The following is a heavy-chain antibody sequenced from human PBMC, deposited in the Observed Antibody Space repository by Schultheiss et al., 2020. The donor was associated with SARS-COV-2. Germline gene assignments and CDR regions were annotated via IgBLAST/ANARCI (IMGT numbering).Heavy chain of an antibody. V-gene: IGHV6-1*01. CDR3: ARWVIVVIPAAKTYYYYGIDV. CDR2: TYYRSKWYN. Sequence: SQTLSLTCAISGDSVSSNSAAWNWIRQSPSRGLEWLGRTYYRSKWYNDYAVSVKSRITINPDTSKNQFSLKLSSVTAADTAVYYCARWVIVVIPAAKTYYYYGIDVWGQGTTVTVSS. CDR1: GDSVSSNSAA. D-gene: IGHD2-2*01. J-gene: IGHJ6*02.